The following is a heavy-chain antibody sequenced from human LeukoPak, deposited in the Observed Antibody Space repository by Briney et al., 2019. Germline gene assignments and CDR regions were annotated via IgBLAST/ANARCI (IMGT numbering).Heavy chain of an antibody. D-gene: IGHD3-10*01. CDR1: GFTFSSYW. Sequence: GGSLRLSCAASGFTFSSYWMSWVRQAPGKGLEWVANIKRDGSEKYYVDSVKGRFTISRDNAKNSLYLQMNSLRAEDTAVYYCARATRNTMVRGAPGYFDYWGQGTLVTVSS. J-gene: IGHJ4*02. V-gene: IGHV3-7*01. CDR2: IKRDGSEK. CDR3: ARATRNTMVRGAPGYFDY.